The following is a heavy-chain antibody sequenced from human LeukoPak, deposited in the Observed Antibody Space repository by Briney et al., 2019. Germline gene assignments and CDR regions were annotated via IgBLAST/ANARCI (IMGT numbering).Heavy chain of an antibody. J-gene: IGHJ4*02. Sequence: PGGSLRLSCAASGFTVSSNYMSWVRQAPGKGLEWVSVIYSGGSTYYADSVKGRFTISRDNSKNTLYLQMNSLRAEDTAVYYRARLAPGLRWSHFDYWGQGTLVTVSS. CDR3: ARLAPGLRWSHFDY. CDR1: GFTVSSNY. CDR2: IYSGGST. V-gene: IGHV3-66*01. D-gene: IGHD4-23*01.